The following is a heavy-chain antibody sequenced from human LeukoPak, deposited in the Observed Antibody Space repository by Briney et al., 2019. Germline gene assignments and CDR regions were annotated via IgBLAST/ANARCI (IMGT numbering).Heavy chain of an antibody. Sequence: SETLSPTCTVSGGSISSYYWSWVRQPPGKGLEWIGYIYYSGSTNYNPSLKSRVTISVDTSKNQFSLKLSSVTAADTAVYYCARAGTYYYDSSGYPWAFDIWGQGTMVTVSS. D-gene: IGHD3-22*01. J-gene: IGHJ3*02. CDR2: IYYSGST. CDR1: GGSISSYY. CDR3: ARAGTYYYDSSGYPWAFDI. V-gene: IGHV4-59*01.